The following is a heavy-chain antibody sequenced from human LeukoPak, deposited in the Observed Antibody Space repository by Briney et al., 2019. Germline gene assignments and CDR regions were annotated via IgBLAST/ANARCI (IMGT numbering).Heavy chain of an antibody. CDR3: ARDQAYYYDSNGYVDY. D-gene: IGHD3-22*01. J-gene: IGHJ4*02. CDR1: GGTFSSYA. V-gene: IGHV1-18*01. CDR2: ISVYNGNT. Sequence: ASVKVSCKASGGTFSSYAISWVRQAPGQGLEWMGWISVYNGNTNYAQKFRGRVTMTTDTSTTTAYMELRSLRSDDTAVYYCARDQAYYYDSNGYVDYWGQGTLVTVSS.